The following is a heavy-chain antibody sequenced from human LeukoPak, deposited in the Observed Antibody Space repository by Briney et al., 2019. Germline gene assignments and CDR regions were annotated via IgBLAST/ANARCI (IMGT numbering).Heavy chain of an antibody. D-gene: IGHD6-13*01. CDR1: GGSISSGGYY. J-gene: IGHJ6*03. CDR3: ARGSSSSSWTYYYYYMDV. Sequence: SETLSLTCTVSGGSISSGGYYWSWIRQHPGKGLEWIGYIYYSGSTNYNPSLKSRVTMSTDTSKNQFSLKLSSVTAADTAVYYCARGSSSSSWTYYYYYMDVWGKGTTVTVSS. V-gene: IGHV4-61*08. CDR2: IYYSGST.